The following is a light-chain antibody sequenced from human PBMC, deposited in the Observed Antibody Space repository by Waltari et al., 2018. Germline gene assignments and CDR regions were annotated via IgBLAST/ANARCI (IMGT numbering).Light chain of an antibody. Sequence: DTVLTQYPDSLAVSLGERATIHCKSSQSLFYSPNNKNFLAWCQQKSGQPPNLLIYWASTRESGVPDRFSGSESGTDFTLTISSLQAEDVAVYYCQQYSTFPVTFGQGTKVEIK. CDR3: QQYSTFPVT. CDR1: QSLFYSPNNKNF. J-gene: IGKJ1*01. CDR2: WAS. V-gene: IGKV4-1*01.